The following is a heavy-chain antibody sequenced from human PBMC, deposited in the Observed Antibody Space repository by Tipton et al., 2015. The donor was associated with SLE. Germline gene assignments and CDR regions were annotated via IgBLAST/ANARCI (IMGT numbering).Heavy chain of an antibody. Sequence: LRLSCTVSGGSISGYYWSWIRQSPEKGLEWIGYIYHSGSTSYKPSLKSRATISVDKSKNQFSLKLSSLSAVDTAVYYCAGHVPPRMVVQSYYYAMDVWGQGTTIAVSS. J-gene: IGHJ6*02. CDR1: GGSISGYY. CDR3: AGHVPPRMVVQSYYYAMDV. V-gene: IGHV4-59*01. CDR2: IYHSGST. D-gene: IGHD2-15*01.